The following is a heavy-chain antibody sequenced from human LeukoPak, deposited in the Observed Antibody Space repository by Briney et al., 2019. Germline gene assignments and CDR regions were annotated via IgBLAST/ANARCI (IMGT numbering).Heavy chain of an antibody. D-gene: IGHD1-26*01. Sequence: SVKVSCKASGFTFTSSAMQWVRQARGQRLEWIGWIVVGSGNTNYAQKFQERVTITRDMSTSTAYMELSSLRSEDTAVYYCAAVFPSGNYSSWFDPWGQGTLVTVSS. J-gene: IGHJ5*02. V-gene: IGHV1-58*02. CDR3: AAVFPSGNYSSWFDP. CDR2: IVVGSGNT. CDR1: GFTFTSSA.